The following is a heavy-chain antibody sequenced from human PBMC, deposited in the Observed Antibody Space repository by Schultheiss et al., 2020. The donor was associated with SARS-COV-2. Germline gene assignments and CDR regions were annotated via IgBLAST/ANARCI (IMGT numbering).Heavy chain of an antibody. CDR3: ARAQFHYYLDV. V-gene: IGHV4-4*07. CDR2: IETNGNS. Sequence: SETLSLTCTVSGGSITTYYWSWIRQSAEKGLEWIGRIETNGNSNYNPSLKSRVTMSVDTSKNHFSLRLRSVTAADTAVYYCARAQFHYYLDVWGNGTTVTVSS. CDR1: GGSITTYY. J-gene: IGHJ6*03.